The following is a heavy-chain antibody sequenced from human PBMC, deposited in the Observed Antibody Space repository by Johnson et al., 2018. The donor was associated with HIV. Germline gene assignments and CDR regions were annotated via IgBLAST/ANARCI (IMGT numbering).Heavy chain of an antibody. D-gene: IGHD6-19*01. V-gene: IGHV3-30-3*01. CDR1: GFTFSSYT. Sequence: QVQLVESGGGVVQPGRSLRLSCVASGFTFSSYTMHWVRQAPGKGLEWVAVISYDGSNKYYADSVKGRFTISRDNSKNTLYLQMNSLRAEDTAVYYCARVKQWLLRGGTDAFDIWGQGTLVTVSS. CDR2: ISYDGSNK. J-gene: IGHJ3*02. CDR3: ARVKQWLLRGGTDAFDI.